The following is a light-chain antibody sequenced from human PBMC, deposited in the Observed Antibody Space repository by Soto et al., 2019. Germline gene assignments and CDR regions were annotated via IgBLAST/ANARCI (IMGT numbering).Light chain of an antibody. CDR3: QQYGSSPRT. CDR2: GAS. Sequence: PGERATLSCRASQSVSSNFLAWYQQKPGQAPRLLIYGASSRATGIPDRFSGSGTGTDFTLTISRLEPEDFAVYYCQQYGSSPRTFGQGTKVEIK. CDR1: QSVSSNF. V-gene: IGKV3-20*01. J-gene: IGKJ1*01.